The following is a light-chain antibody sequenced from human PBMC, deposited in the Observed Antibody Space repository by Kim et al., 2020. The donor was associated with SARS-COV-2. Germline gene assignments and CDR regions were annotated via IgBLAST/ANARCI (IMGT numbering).Light chain of an antibody. V-gene: IGLV1-36*01. CDR1: SSNTGNNA. J-gene: IGLJ3*02. Sequence: RQRVTISCSGSSSNTGNNAVSWYQQLPGKAPKLLIYYDDLLPSGVSDRFSGSKSGTSASLAISGLQSEDEADYYCAAWDDRLNGWVFGGGTQLTVL. CDR2: YDD. CDR3: AAWDDRLNGWV.